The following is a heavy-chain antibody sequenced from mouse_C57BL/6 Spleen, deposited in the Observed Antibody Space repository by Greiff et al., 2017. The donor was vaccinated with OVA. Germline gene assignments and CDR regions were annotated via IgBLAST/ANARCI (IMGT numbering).Heavy chain of an antibody. D-gene: IGHD2-1*01. CDR3: AREGDYYGNSFAY. Sequence: EVQRVESGPGLVKPSQSLSLTCSVTGYSITSGYYWNWIRQFPGNKLEWMGYISYDGSNNYNPSLKNRISITRDTSKNQFFLKLNSVTTEDTATYYCAREGDYYGNSFAYWGQGTLVTVSA. V-gene: IGHV3-6*01. J-gene: IGHJ3*01. CDR2: ISYDGSN. CDR1: GYSITSGYY.